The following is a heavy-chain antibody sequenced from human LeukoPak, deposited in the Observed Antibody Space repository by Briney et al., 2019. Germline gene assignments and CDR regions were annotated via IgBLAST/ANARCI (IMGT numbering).Heavy chain of an antibody. V-gene: IGHV3-7*01. Sequence: GGSLRLSCAASGFTFSNYWMNWVRQAPGKGLEWVANIKQDGSEKYYVDSVKGRFTISRDNAKNSLYLQMNSLRAEDTAVYYCARGARYYYSGMDVWGQGTTVTVSS. J-gene: IGHJ6*02. CDR3: ARGARYYYSGMDV. D-gene: IGHD6-6*01. CDR1: GFTFSNYW. CDR2: IKQDGSEK.